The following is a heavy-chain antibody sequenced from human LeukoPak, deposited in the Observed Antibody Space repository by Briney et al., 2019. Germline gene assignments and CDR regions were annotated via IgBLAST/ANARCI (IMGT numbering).Heavy chain of an antibody. CDR3: ARGPNKSDGGNSGSAWFDP. Sequence: GASVKVSCKASGYTFTTYDINWVRQATGQGLEWMGWMNPNSGNTGYAQKFHGRVTMTRNTSISTAYMELSSLRSEDTAVYYCARGPNKSDGGNSGSAWFDPWGQGTLVTVSS. J-gene: IGHJ5*02. V-gene: IGHV1-8*01. CDR2: MNPNSGNT. CDR1: GYTFTTYD. D-gene: IGHD4-23*01.